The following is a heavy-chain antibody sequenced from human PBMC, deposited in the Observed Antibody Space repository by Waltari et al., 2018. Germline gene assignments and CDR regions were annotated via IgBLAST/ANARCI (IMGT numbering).Heavy chain of an antibody. CDR3: ARVGPYSTSYYFDT. V-gene: IGHV3-48*01. J-gene: IGHJ4*01. CDR2: ISSGSDTI. D-gene: IGHD6-13*01. CDR1: GITIRSES. Sequence: DVPLVESGGGLMQPGGSLRLSWAVVGITIRSESLNWVRQALGKGLEWVSYISSGSDTIYYADSGKGRFTISRDNAQNSLYLEMNSLRGEDTAVYYCARVGPYSTSYYFDTWGQGTLVTVSS.